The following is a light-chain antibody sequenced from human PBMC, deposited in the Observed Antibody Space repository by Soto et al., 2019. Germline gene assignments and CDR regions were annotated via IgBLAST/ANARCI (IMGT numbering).Light chain of an antibody. V-gene: IGKV3-20*01. CDR3: QQYANSHGT. CDR2: GAS. Sequence: EIVLTQSPGTLSLSQGERATLSCRASQSVSSSYLAWYQQKPGQAPRLLIYGASSRATGIPDRFSGSGSGTDFTLTISRLKPEDFAVYYCQQYANSHGTFGQGTKVDIK. J-gene: IGKJ1*01. CDR1: QSVSSSY.